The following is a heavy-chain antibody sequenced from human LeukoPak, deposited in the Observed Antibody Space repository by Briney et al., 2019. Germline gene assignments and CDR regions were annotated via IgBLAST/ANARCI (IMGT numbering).Heavy chain of an antibody. Sequence: GGSLRLSCAASGVTFSSYWMNWVRQAPGKGLVWVSRIASDGSSTTYADSVKGRFSISRDNAKNTLYLQMNSLRVEDTAVYYCARGRPHGNDYWGQGTLVTVSS. D-gene: IGHD4-23*01. V-gene: IGHV3-74*01. CDR2: IASDGSST. J-gene: IGHJ4*02. CDR3: ARGRPHGNDY. CDR1: GVTFSSYW.